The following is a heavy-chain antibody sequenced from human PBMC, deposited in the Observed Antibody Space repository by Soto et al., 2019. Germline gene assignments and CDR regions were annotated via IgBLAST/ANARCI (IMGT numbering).Heavy chain of an antibody. Sequence: QVQLVQSGAEVKKPGSSVKVSCKTSGVSFNNNGIGWVRQAPGHGLEWMGGVSPPFRTSNYARKFQGRISITAHASTGTVNMELSRLSSVNTAQYYCARVLYYGSGSYSPYGMDVWGQGTTVTVSS. CDR3: ARVLYYGSGSYSPYGMDV. D-gene: IGHD3-10*01. CDR1: GVSFNNNG. V-gene: IGHV1-69*01. CDR2: VSPPFRTS. J-gene: IGHJ6*02.